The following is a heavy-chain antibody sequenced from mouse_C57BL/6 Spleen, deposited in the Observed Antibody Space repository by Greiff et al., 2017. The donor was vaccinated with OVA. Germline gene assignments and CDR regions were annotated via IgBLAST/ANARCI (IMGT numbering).Heavy chain of an antibody. CDR2: ISDGGSYT. D-gene: IGHD2-2*01. CDR3: AREDYYGYDDAMDY. J-gene: IGHJ4*01. CDR1: GFTFSSYA. V-gene: IGHV5-4*01. Sequence: EVQLVESGGGLVKPGGSLKLSCAASGFTFSSYAMSWVRQTPEKRLEWVATISDGGSYTYYPDNVKGRFTISRDNAKNNLYLQMSHLKSEDTAMYYCAREDYYGYDDAMDYWGQGTSVTVSS.